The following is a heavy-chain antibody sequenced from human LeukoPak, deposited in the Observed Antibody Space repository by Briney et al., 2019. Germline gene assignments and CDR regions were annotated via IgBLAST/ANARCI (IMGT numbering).Heavy chain of an antibody. D-gene: IGHD3-9*01. J-gene: IGHJ6*03. CDR3: ARGSPYYDILTGYSYYYYYYYMDV. Sequence: ASVKVSCKASGGTFNSYAISWVRQAPGQGLEWMGGIIPIFSTANYAQKFQGRVTITTDESTSTAYMELSSLRSEDTAVYYCARGSPYYDILTGYSYYYYYYYMDVWGKGTTVTVSS. V-gene: IGHV1-69*05. CDR1: GGTFNSYA. CDR2: IIPIFSTA.